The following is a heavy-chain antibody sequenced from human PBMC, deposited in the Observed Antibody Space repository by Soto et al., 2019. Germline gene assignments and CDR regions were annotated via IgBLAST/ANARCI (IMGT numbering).Heavy chain of an antibody. Sequence: QITLKESGPTLVKPTQTLTLTCTFSGFSLSTSGVGVGWIRQPPGKALEWLALIYWDDDKRYSPSLKSRLTITKDASKIQVVLTMTNMDPVDTATYYCAHWGGVKDYVDYSGPDYWGQGTLVTVSS. V-gene: IGHV2-5*02. CDR3: AHWGGVKDYVDYSGPDY. D-gene: IGHD4-17*01. J-gene: IGHJ4*02. CDR2: IYWDDDK. CDR1: GFSLSTSGVG.